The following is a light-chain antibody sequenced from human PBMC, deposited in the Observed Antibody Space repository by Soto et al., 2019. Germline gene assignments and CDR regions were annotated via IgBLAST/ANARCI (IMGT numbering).Light chain of an antibody. J-gene: IGKJ1*01. V-gene: IGKV3-15*01. Sequence: ETVVTQSPATLSVSPGERATLSCRASQSVGSNLAWFQQKSGQPPRLLIYAASTRATGVPAKFSGSGSGTEFTLTIGSLQSEDFAVYYCQQYNNWPETFGQGTKVEVK. CDR2: AAS. CDR1: QSVGSN. CDR3: QQYNNWPET.